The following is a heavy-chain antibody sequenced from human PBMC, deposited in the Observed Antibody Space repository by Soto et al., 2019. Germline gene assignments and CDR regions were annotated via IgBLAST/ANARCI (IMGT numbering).Heavy chain of an antibody. V-gene: IGHV6-1*01. J-gene: IGHJ6*04. CDR1: GDSVSSNSAA. Sequence: SQTLSLTCAISGDSVSSNSAAWSWIMQSPSRGLDWLGMTYYRSKWYNDYAVSFKSRITITHDTSKNQFSLQLSSVTPEDTAVYYCARVTGTSSWYYYYGVDVWGKGTKVTVSS. CDR3: ARVTGTSSWYYYYGVDV. D-gene: IGHD6-13*01. CDR2: TYYRSKWYN.